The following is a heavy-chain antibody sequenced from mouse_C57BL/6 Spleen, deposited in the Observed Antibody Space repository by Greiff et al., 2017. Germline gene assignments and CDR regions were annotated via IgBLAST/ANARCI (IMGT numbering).Heavy chain of an antibody. Sequence: QVQLQQPGAELVRPGSSVKLSCKASGYTFTSYWMHWVKQRPIQGLEWIGNIDPSDSETHYNQKFKDKATLTVDKSSSTAYMQLSSLTSEDSAVYYCARGDYGKPCDYWGQGTTLTVSS. V-gene: IGHV1-52*01. D-gene: IGHD2-1*01. CDR1: GYTFTSYW. CDR2: IDPSDSET. J-gene: IGHJ2*01. CDR3: ARGDYGKPCDY.